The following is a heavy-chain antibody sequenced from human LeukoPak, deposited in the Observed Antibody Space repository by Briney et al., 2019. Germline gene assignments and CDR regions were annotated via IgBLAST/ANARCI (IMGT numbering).Heavy chain of an antibody. D-gene: IGHD6-19*01. CDR3: ASSEAVAGTGNFDY. Sequence: PGGSLRLSCAASGFTVSRNYMSWVRQAPGKGLEWVSVIYSGGSTYYADSVKGRFTVSRDNSKNTLYLQMNSPRAEDTAVYYCASSEAVAGTGNFDYWGQGTLVTVSS. V-gene: IGHV3-53*01. CDR2: IYSGGST. J-gene: IGHJ4*02. CDR1: GFTVSRNY.